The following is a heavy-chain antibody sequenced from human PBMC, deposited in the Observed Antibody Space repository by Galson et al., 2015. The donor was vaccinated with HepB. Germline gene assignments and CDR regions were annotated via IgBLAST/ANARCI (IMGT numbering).Heavy chain of an antibody. Sequence: QSGAAVKKPGESLKIPCKGSGYRFTNYWIGWVRQMPGKGLEWMGIIHPGDSDTRYSPSFQGQVTISADKSITTAYLQWNSLKASDTAIYFCARHRRGFENHASDIGGQGTVVTVSS. CDR1: GYRFTNYW. V-gene: IGHV5-51*01. J-gene: IGHJ3*02. CDR3: ARHRRGFENHASDI. CDR2: IHPGDSDT. D-gene: IGHD5-12*01.